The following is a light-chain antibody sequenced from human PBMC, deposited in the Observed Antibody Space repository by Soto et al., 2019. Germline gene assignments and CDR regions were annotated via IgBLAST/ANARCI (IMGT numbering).Light chain of an antibody. J-gene: IGKJ5*01. V-gene: IGKV3-20*01. CDR3: QHYGFSPPIT. CDR1: QSISSN. Sequence: EIVMTQYPATLSVSPGERATLSCMASQSISSNLAWYQQKPGQAPRLLIFGASSRATGIPDRFSGSGSGTDFTLIISRLEPEDFAVYYCQHYGFSPPITFGQGTRLEI. CDR2: GAS.